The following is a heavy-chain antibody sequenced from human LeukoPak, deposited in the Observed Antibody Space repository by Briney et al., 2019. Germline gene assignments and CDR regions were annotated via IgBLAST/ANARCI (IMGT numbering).Heavy chain of an antibody. CDR3: ARDGTLYYGELDY. V-gene: IGHV3-48*02. CDR2: IISSSSTI. J-gene: IGHJ4*02. CDR1: GFTFSRYS. D-gene: IGHD4-17*01. Sequence: GGSLRLSCAASGFTFSRYSMNSVRQAPGKGLEWVSYIISSSSTIYYADSVKGRFTISRDNAKNSLYLQMNSLRDEDTAVYYCARDGTLYYGELDYWGQGTLVTVSS.